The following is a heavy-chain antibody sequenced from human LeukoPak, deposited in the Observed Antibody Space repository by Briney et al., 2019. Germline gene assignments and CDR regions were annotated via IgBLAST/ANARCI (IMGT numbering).Heavy chain of an antibody. CDR2: ISWNSGSI. Sequence: PGGSLRLSCAASGFTFDDYAMHWVRQAPGKGLEWVSGISWNSGSIGYADSVKGRFTISRDNAKNSLYLQMNSLRAEDTALYYCAKDMANSYGSGSSPFDYWGQGTLVTVSS. J-gene: IGHJ4*02. CDR3: AKDMANSYGSGSSPFDY. V-gene: IGHV3-9*01. D-gene: IGHD3-10*01. CDR1: GFTFDDYA.